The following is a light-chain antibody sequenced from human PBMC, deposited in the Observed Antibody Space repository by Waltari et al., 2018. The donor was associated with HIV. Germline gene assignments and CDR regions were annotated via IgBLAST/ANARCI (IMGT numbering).Light chain of an antibody. J-gene: IGKJ1*01. CDR3: QQDDSYRT. V-gene: IGKV1-5*03. CDR1: QSISSW. CDR2: KAS. Sequence: DIQMTQSPSTLSASVGDRVTITCRASQSISSWLAWYQQKPGKAPKLLIYKASSLESGVPSRFSGSGCGTEFTITISSPQPDDCATEYCQQDDSYRTFGQGTKVEIK.